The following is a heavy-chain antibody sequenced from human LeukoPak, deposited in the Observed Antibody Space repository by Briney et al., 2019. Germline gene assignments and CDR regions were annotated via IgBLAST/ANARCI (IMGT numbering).Heavy chain of an antibody. Sequence: PRGSLRLSCAASGLTFSRYSMNWARQAPGKGLEWVSYISSTRSPIHYADSVKGRFTISRDNAKNSLYLQMNSLRAEDTAVYYCATESIPDYWGQGTLVTVSP. D-gene: IGHD2/OR15-2a*01. J-gene: IGHJ4*02. CDR3: ATESIPDY. V-gene: IGHV3-48*01. CDR2: ISSTRSPI. CDR1: GLTFSRYS.